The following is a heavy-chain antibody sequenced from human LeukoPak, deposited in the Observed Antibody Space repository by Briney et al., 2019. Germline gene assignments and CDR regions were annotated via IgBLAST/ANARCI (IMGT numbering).Heavy chain of an antibody. CDR3: ARSPRYCSSTSCQGGNWFDP. CDR1: GFTFSDYY. J-gene: IGHJ5*02. Sequence: KSGGSLRLSCAASGFTFSDYYMSWIRLAPGKGLEWVSYISSSSSYTNYADSVKGRFTISRDNAKNSLYLQMNSLRAEDTAVYYCARSPRYCSSTSCQGGNWFDPWGQGTLVTVSS. CDR2: ISSSSSYT. V-gene: IGHV3-11*03. D-gene: IGHD2-2*01.